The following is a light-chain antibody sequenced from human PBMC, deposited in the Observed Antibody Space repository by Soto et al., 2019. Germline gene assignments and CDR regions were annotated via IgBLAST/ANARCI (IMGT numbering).Light chain of an antibody. CDR1: SCDVGGNNY. V-gene: IGLV2-14*01. CDR2: DVS. J-gene: IGLJ2*01. Sequence: QSALTQPASVSGSPGQSITISCTGTSCDVGGNNYVSWYQQHPGKAPKLLIYDVSNRPSVVSNRFSGSKSGNTTSLTISGLQAEDEADDYCSSYTSRSSYVVFGGGTQVTVL. CDR3: SSYTSRSSYVV.